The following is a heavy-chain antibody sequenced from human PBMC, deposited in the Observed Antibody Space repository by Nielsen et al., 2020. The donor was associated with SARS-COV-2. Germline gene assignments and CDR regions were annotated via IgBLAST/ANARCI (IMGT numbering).Heavy chain of an antibody. CDR3: VRVRDDGYYYDTGPFDY. D-gene: IGHD3-22*01. J-gene: IGHJ4*02. Sequence: GGSLRLSCAASEFTFSKYGMNWVRQAPGKGLAWVAHINSDGSRITYADSVKGRFTISRDNTENTLYLQMNSLRVDDTAVYYCVRVRDDGYYYDTGPFDYWGQGTLVTVSS. V-gene: IGHV3-74*01. CDR2: INSDGSRI. CDR1: EFTFSKYG.